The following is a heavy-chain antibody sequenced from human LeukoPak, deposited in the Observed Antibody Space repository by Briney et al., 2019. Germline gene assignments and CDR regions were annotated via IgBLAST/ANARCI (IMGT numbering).Heavy chain of an antibody. CDR3: ASNPGFLGYCSSSSCYFDY. CDR1: GGTFSSYA. V-gene: IGHV1-69*13. D-gene: IGHD2-2*01. Sequence: VASVKVSCKASGGTFSSYAISWVRQAPGQGLEWMGGIIPIFGTGKYAQKFQGRVTITADESTSTAYMELSSLRSEDTAVYYCASNPGFLGYCSSSSCYFDYWGQGTLVTVPS. CDR2: IIPIFGTG. J-gene: IGHJ4*02.